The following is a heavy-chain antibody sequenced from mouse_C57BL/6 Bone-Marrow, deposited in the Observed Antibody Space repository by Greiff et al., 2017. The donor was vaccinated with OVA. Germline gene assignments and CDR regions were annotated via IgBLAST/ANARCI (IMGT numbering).Heavy chain of an antibody. CDR3: ARSERLRDYFDY. CDR2: IYPGSGNI. Sequence: VKLMESGAELVRPGASVKLSCKASGYTFTDYYISWVKQRPGPGLEWIARIYPGSGNIYYNEKFKGKATLTAEKSSSTAYMQLSSLTSDDSAVYCCARSERLRDYFDYWGQGTTLTVSS. V-gene: IGHV1-76*01. CDR1: GYTFTDYY. J-gene: IGHJ2*01. D-gene: IGHD2-2*01.